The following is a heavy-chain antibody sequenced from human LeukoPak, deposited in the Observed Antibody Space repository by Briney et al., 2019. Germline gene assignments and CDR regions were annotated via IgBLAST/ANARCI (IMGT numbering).Heavy chain of an antibody. D-gene: IGHD6-13*01. Sequence: GGSLRLSFSAPGFPFYDYAMHWGRPAPGKGLGWVSGISWNSGSIGYADSVKGRFTISRDNAKNSLYLQMNSLRAEDMALYYCAKGGSSSWYPHWYFDLWGRGTLVTVSS. CDR2: ISWNSGSI. J-gene: IGHJ2*01. CDR1: GFPFYDYA. CDR3: AKGGSSSWYPHWYFDL. V-gene: IGHV3-9*03.